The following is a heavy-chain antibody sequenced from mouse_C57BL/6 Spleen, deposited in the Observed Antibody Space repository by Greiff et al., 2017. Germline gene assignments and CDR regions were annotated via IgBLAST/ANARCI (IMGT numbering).Heavy chain of an antibody. CDR2: ISSGSSTI. CDR3: AITTVVAPDV. J-gene: IGHJ1*03. CDR1: GFTFSDYG. Sequence: EVNVVESGEGLVKPGGSLKLSCAASGFTFSDYGMHWVRQAPEKGLEWVAYISSGSSTIYYADTVKGRFTISRDNAKNTLFLQMTSLRSEDTAMYYCAITTVVAPDVWGTGTTVTVSS. D-gene: IGHD1-1*01. V-gene: IGHV5-17*01.